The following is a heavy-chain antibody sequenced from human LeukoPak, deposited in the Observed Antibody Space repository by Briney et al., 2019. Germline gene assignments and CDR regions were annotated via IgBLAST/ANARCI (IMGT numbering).Heavy chain of an antibody. CDR1: GFIFSDHY. V-gene: IGHV3-11*04. D-gene: IGHD5-18*01. CDR2: ISNGAGGTI. J-gene: IGHJ1*01. Sequence: GGSLRLSCAASGFIFSDHYMSWIRQAPGKGLEWISYISNGAGGTIHYADSVKGRFTISRDNSKNTLYLQMNSLRAEDTAVYYCAKGPPDTVQYFQHWGQGTLVTVFS. CDR3: AKGPPDTVQYFQH.